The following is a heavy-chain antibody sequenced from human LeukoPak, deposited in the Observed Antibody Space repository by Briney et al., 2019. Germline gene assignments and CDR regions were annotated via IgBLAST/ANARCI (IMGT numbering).Heavy chain of an antibody. D-gene: IGHD1-26*01. CDR1: GGSLSSYY. CDR2: IYYSGST. Sequence: SETLSLTCTVSGGSLSSYYWSWIRQPPGKGLEWIGYIYYSGSTNYNPSLKSRVTISVDTSKNQFSLKLSSVTAADTAVYYCASGRGSYYGSLFDYWGQGTLVTVSS. V-gene: IGHV4-59*01. J-gene: IGHJ4*02. CDR3: ASGRGSYYGSLFDY.